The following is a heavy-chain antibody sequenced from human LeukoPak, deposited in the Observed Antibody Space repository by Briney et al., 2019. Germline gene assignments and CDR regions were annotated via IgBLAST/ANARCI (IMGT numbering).Heavy chain of an antibody. CDR2: IYYSGST. Sequence: PSETLSLTCTVSGGSISSGGYYWSWIRQHPGKGLEWIGYIYYSGSTYYNPSLKSRVTISVDTSKNQFSLKLSFVTAADTAVYYCARMYCSSTSCSGGVNWFDPWGQGTLVTVSS. V-gene: IGHV4-31*03. CDR3: ARMYCSSTSCSGGVNWFDP. J-gene: IGHJ5*02. CDR1: GGSISSGGYY. D-gene: IGHD2-2*01.